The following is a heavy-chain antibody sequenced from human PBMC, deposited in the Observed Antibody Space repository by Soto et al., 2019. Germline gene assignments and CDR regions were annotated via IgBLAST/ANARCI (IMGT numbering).Heavy chain of an antibody. CDR1: GFTFSGYN. V-gene: IGHV3-21*01. Sequence: GGSLRLSCAASGFTFSGYNMNWVRQAPGKGLDWVSSISSGGSYIYYPDSVRGRFTISRDNAKNSLYLQMSSLRPEDTAVYYCVRRYCGSTRCSFDYWGQGTLVTVSS. D-gene: IGHD2-2*01. J-gene: IGHJ4*02. CDR2: ISSGGSYI. CDR3: VRRYCGSTRCSFDY.